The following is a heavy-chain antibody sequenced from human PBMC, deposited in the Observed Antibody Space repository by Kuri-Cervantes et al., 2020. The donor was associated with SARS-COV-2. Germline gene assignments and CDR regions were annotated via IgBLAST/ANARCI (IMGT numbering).Heavy chain of an antibody. CDR1: GYTFTGYY. V-gene: IGHV1-2*02. Sequence: ASVKVSCKASGYTFTGYYMHWVRQAPGQGLEWMGWINPNSGGTNYAQKFQGRVTMTRDTSISTAYMELSRLRSDDTAVYYCANGARDMIVVADDAFDIWGQGTMVTVSS. CDR3: ANGARDMIVVADDAFDI. J-gene: IGHJ3*02. CDR2: INPNSGGT. D-gene: IGHD3-22*01.